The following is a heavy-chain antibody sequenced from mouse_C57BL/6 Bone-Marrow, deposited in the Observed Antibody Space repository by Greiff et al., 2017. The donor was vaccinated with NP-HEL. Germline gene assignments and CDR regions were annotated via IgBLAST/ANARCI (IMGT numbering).Heavy chain of an antibody. J-gene: IGHJ1*03. CDR3: ARKEGGSSYWYFDV. CDR2: IDPSDSYT. V-gene: IGHV1-69*01. D-gene: IGHD1-1*01. Sequence: VQLQQPGAELVMPGASVKLSCKASGYTFTSYWMHWVKQRPGQGLEWIGEIDPSDSYTNYNQKFKGKSTLTVDKSSSTAYMQLSSLTSEDSAVYYCARKEGGSSYWYFDVWGTGTTVTVSS. CDR1: GYTFTSYW.